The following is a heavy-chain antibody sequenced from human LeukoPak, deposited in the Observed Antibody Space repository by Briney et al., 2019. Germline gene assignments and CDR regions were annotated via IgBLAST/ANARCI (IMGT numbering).Heavy chain of an antibody. Sequence: SETLSLTCTVSGYSISSGYYWGWIRQPPGKGLEWIGSIYHSGSTYYNPSLKSRVTISVDTSKNQFSLKLSSVTAADTAVYYCARDNFAAAGSFDYWGQGTLVTVSS. D-gene: IGHD6-13*01. V-gene: IGHV4-38-2*02. CDR2: IYHSGST. CDR3: ARDNFAAAGSFDY. J-gene: IGHJ4*02. CDR1: GYSISSGYY.